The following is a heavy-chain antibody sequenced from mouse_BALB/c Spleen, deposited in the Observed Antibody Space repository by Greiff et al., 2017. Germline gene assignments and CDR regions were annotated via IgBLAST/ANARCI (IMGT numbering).Heavy chain of an antibody. CDR1: GFTFSSFG. J-gene: IGHJ2*01. CDR2: ISSGSSTI. Sequence: DVKLVESGGGLVQPGGSRKLSCAASGFTFSSFGMHWVRQAPEKGLEWVAYISSGSSTIYYADTVKGRFTISRDNPKNTLFLQMTSLRSEDTAMYYCARGGLGLYYFDYWGQGTTLTVSS. CDR3: ARGGLGLYYFDY. V-gene: IGHV5-17*02.